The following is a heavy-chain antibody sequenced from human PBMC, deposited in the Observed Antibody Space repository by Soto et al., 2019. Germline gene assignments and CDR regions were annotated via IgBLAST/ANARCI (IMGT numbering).Heavy chain of an antibody. CDR1: GFTFSTYS. Sequence: GGSLRLSCVGSGFTFSTYSIHWVRQAPGKGLEWVSSISSRSDIYYANSVKGRFTISRDNAKNSVSLQMNSLRAEDTAVYYCAREYTAWPLAYGLDVWGQGTTVTVSS. D-gene: IGHD2-2*02. CDR2: ISSRSDI. J-gene: IGHJ6*02. V-gene: IGHV3-21*01. CDR3: AREYTAWPLAYGLDV.